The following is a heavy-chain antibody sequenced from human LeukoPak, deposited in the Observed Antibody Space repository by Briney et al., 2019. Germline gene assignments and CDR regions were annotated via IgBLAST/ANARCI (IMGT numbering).Heavy chain of an antibody. CDR1: GFTFNNYW. CDR2: IKQDGSEK. Sequence: GGSLRLSCAASGFTFNNYWMNWVRQAPGKGLEWVANIKQDGSEKYYVDSVKGRFTISRDNARNSLYLQMNSLRAEDTAVYYCARDRVTTSSWPRVEYYYMDVWGKGTTVTISS. CDR3: ARDRVTTSSWPRVEYYYMDV. D-gene: IGHD4-11*01. J-gene: IGHJ6*03. V-gene: IGHV3-7*01.